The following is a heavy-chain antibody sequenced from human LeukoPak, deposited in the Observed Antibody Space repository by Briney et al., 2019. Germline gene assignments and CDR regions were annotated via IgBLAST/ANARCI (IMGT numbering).Heavy chain of an antibody. CDR2: IYYSGST. Sequence: SETLSLTCTVSGDSISSSFYYWGWLRQPPGKGLEWIGSIYYSGSTYYNPSLKSRVTISVDTSKNQFSLKLSSVAAADTAVYYCARDPDAFDIWGQGTMVTVSS. CDR3: ARDPDAFDI. J-gene: IGHJ3*02. V-gene: IGHV4-39*01. CDR1: GDSISSSFYY.